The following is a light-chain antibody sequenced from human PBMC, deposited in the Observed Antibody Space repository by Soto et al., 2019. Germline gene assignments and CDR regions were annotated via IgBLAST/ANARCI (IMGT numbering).Light chain of an antibody. CDR3: SSYTTSSPYV. V-gene: IGLV2-14*01. CDR2: EVT. CDR1: SSDVGAYNF. J-gene: IGLJ1*01. Sequence: QSVLTQPASVSGSPGQSINISCTGTSSDVGAYNFVSWYQHHPGRAPKLIIYEVTIRPSGVSHRFSGSKSGNTASLTISGLQAEDEADYYCSSYTTSSPYVFGRGTKLTVL.